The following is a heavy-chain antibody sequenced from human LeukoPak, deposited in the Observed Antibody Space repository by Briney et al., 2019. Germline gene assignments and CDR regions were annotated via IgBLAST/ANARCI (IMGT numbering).Heavy chain of an antibody. CDR3: ARTYGGSFDY. J-gene: IGHJ4*02. Sequence: SGTLSLTCAVSGGSISSGGYSWSWIRQPPGKGLEWIGYIYHSGSTYYNPSLKSRVTISVDRSKNQFSLKLSSVTAADTAVYYCARTYGGSFDYWGQGTLVTVSS. V-gene: IGHV4-30-2*01. D-gene: IGHD4-23*01. CDR2: IYHSGST. CDR1: GGSISSGGYS.